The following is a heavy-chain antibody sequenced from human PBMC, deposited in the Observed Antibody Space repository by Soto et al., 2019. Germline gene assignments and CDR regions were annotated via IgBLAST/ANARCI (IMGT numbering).Heavy chain of an antibody. D-gene: IGHD3-3*01. J-gene: IGHJ6*02. V-gene: IGHV5-51*01. Sequence: GESLKISCKGSGYSFTSYWIGWVRQMPGKGLEWMGIIYPGDSDTRYSPSFQGQVTISADKSISTAYLQWSSLKASDTAMYYCARLSITIFGVARDPYYYYGMDVWGQGTTVTVSS. CDR1: GYSFTSYW. CDR2: IYPGDSDT. CDR3: ARLSITIFGVARDPYYYYGMDV.